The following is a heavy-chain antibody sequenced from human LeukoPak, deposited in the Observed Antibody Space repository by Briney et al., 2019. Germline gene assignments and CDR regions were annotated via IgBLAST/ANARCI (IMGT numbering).Heavy chain of an antibody. D-gene: IGHD1-26*01. CDR3: ARDSYRHDAFDI. CDR2: ISSSSSYI. J-gene: IGHJ3*02. Sequence: GGSLRLSCAASGFTFSSYSMNWVRQAPGKGLEWVSSISSSSSYIYYADSVKGRFTISRDNAKNSLYLQMNSLRAEDTAVYYCARDSYRHDAFDIWGQGTMVTVPS. V-gene: IGHV3-21*01. CDR1: GFTFSSYS.